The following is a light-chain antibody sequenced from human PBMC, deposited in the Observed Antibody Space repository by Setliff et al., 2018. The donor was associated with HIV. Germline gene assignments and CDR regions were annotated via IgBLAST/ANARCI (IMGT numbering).Light chain of an antibody. Sequence: ALTQPASVSGSPGQSITISCTGTSSDVGGYNYVSWYQQHPGKAPKLIIYEVRNRPSGVSNRFSGSKSGNTASLTISGLQAEDEGDYYCSSYAITNTLPFGTGTKVTVL. V-gene: IGLV2-14*01. CDR3: SSYAITNTLP. CDR1: SSDVGGYNY. CDR2: EVR. J-gene: IGLJ1*01.